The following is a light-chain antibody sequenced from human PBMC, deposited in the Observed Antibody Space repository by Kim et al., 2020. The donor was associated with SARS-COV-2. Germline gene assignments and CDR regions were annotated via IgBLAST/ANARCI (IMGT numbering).Light chain of an antibody. CDR2: LNSDGSH. CDR3: QAWGAGPWV. Sequence: QLVLTQSPSASASLGASVKLTCTLSSGHSSYAITWHQQQPEKSPRYLMKLNSDGSHSKGDGIPDRFSGSSSGAERYLTISSLQSEDEADYYCQAWGAGPWVFGGGTQLTVL. J-gene: IGLJ3*02. CDR1: SGHSSYA. V-gene: IGLV4-69*01.